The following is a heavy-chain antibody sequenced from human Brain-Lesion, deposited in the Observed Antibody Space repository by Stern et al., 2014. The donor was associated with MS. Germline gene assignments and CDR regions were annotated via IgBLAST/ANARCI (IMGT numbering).Heavy chain of an antibody. CDR1: GYTLTELS. CDR2: FDPEDGET. Sequence: QVQLVQSGAEVKKPGASVKVSCKVSGYTLTELSMNWVRQAPGKGLEWMGSFDPEDGETIYAQKFQGRVTMTEDTSTDTAYMELSSLRSEDTAVYYCATGDFRQQLVPGPYYFYGMDVWGQGTTVTVSS. V-gene: IGHV1-24*01. D-gene: IGHD6-13*01. CDR3: ATGDFRQQLVPGPYYFYGMDV. J-gene: IGHJ6*02.